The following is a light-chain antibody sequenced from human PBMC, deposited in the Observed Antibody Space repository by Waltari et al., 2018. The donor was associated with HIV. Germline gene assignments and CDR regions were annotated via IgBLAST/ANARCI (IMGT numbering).Light chain of an antibody. J-gene: IGLJ3*02. CDR3: ASFTGDNTVM. CDR2: DVD. Sequence: AVTQPASVSGLPGQSTTISCTGNATDLSLSTFVSWYQQHSGKPPRLILYDVDSRASGVSDRFSGSMSGNTASLTISGLRAEDEGHYYCASFTGDNTVMFGGGTEVTVL. V-gene: IGLV2-14*03. CDR1: ATDLSLSTF.